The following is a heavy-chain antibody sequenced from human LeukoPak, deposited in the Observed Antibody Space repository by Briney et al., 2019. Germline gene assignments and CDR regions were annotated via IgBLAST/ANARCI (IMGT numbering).Heavy chain of an antibody. V-gene: IGHV1-2*02. CDR1: GYTFTGYY. D-gene: IGHD6-13*01. Sequence: ASVKVSCKASGYTFTGYYMHWVRQAPGQGLEWMGWINPSSGGTNYAQKFQGRVTMTRDTSISTAYMELSRLRSDDTAVYYCARGKQQLLVDYWGQGTLVTVSS. J-gene: IGHJ4*02. CDR2: INPSSGGT. CDR3: ARGKQQLLVDY.